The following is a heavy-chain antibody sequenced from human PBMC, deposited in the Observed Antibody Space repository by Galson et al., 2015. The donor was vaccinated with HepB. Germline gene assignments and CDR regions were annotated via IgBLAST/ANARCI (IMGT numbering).Heavy chain of an antibody. CDR3: ARDRGPRDYYDSSASIILKPVY. CDR1: GFTFSSYS. Sequence: SLRLSCAASGFTFSSYSMNWVRQAPGKGLEWVSSISSSSSYIYYADSVKGRFTISRDNAKNSLYLQMNSLRAEDTAVYYCARDRGPRDYYDSSASIILKPVYWGQGTLVTVSS. V-gene: IGHV3-21*01. CDR2: ISSSSSYI. J-gene: IGHJ4*02. D-gene: IGHD3-22*01.